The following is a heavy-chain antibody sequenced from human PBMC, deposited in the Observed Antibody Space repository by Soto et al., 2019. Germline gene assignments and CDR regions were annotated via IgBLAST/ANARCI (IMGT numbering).Heavy chain of an antibody. V-gene: IGHV4-34*01. J-gene: IGHJ6*02. CDR2: INHSGST. CDR3: ARDSGHYYYYGMDV. Sequence: QVQLHQWGAGLLKPSETLSLTCAVYGGSFSGYYWSWIRQPPGKGLEWIGEINHSGSTNYNPSLKSRVTISVDTSKNQFSLKLSSVTAADTAVYYCARDSGHYYYYGMDVWGQGTTVTVSS. D-gene: IGHD2-21*01. CDR1: GGSFSGYY.